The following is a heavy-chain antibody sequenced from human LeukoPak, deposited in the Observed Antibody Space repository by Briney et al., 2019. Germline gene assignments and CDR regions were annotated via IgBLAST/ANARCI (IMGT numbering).Heavy chain of an antibody. Sequence: ASVKVSCKASGYTFTGHHMHWVRQAPGQGLEWMGWIDPNSGGTNYAQKFQGRVTVTRDTSVSTAYMELSRLKSDDTAVYYCAKWRGYSSGWSGPFDDWGQGTLVTVSS. D-gene: IGHD6-19*01. V-gene: IGHV1-2*02. CDR2: IDPNSGGT. CDR1: GYTFTGHH. J-gene: IGHJ4*01. CDR3: AKWRGYSSGWSGPFDD.